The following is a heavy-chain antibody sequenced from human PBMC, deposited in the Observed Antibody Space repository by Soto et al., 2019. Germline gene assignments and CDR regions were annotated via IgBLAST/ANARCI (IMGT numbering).Heavy chain of an antibody. J-gene: IGHJ4*02. CDR1: GVSFSTYS. Sequence: GGPLRLSGGASGVSFSTYSMDWVRQAPGKSLEWIAYISSDSLGTYYAASVRGRFTVSRDNDKNEVFLQMASLRGEDTGVYYCARDRRGGLEPHFDYWGPGTLVTVPS. CDR2: ISSDSLGT. D-gene: IGHD3-3*01. V-gene: IGHV3-48*01. CDR3: ARDRRGGLEPHFDY.